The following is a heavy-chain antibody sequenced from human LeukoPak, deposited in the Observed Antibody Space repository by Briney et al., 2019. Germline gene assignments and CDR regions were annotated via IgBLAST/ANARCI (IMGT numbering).Heavy chain of an antibody. D-gene: IGHD3-3*01. Sequence: ASVKVSCMASGYTFTGYYMHWVRQAPGQGLEWMGWINPNSGRTNYAQKFQGRVTMTRDTSISTAYMELSRLRSDDTAVYYCARDNSIFGVVIPYDYWGQGTLVTVSS. CDR3: ARDNSIFGVVIPYDY. CDR2: INPNSGRT. J-gene: IGHJ4*02. CDR1: GYTFTGYY. V-gene: IGHV1-2*02.